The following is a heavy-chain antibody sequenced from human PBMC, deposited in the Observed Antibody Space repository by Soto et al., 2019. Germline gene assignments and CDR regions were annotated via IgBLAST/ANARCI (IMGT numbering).Heavy chain of an antibody. J-gene: IGHJ6*02. D-gene: IGHD5-12*01. Sequence: QVQLVESGGGVVQPGRSLRLSCAASGFTFRNYGMHWVRQAPAKGLEWVALVWYDGGNKNYVDSVKGRFTISRDNSKNTLYLQLHSLRDEDTAVYYCVRAAGYSGNDYVYYYGMDVWGQGTTVTVSS. CDR1: GFTFRNYG. CDR3: VRAAGYSGNDYVYYYGMDV. CDR2: VWYDGGNK. V-gene: IGHV3-33*01.